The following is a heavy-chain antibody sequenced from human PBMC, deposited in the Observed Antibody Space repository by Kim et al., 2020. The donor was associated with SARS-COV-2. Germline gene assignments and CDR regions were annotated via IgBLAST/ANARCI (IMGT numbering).Heavy chain of an antibody. D-gene: IGHD2-15*01. CDR2: IYYSGST. J-gene: IGHJ4*02. CDR1: GGSISSYY. Sequence: SETLSLTCTVSGGSISSYYWSWIRQPPGKGLEWIGYIYYSGSTNYNPSLKSRVTISVDTSKNQFSLKLSSVTAADTAVYYCARHTVYGGNPAHSDYWGQGTLVTVSS. CDR3: ARHTVYGGNPAHSDY. V-gene: IGHV4-59*08.